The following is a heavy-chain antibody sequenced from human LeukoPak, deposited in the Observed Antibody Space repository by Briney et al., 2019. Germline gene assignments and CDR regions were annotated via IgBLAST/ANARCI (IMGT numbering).Heavy chain of an antibody. CDR3: ARTSSSGLVGGYYFDY. CDR2: ISGSGGST. V-gene: IGHV3-23*01. CDR1: GFTFRSYG. D-gene: IGHD6-19*01. Sequence: GGSLRLSCAASGFTFRSYGMSWVRQVPGKGLEWVSAISGSGGSTYYADSVKGRFTISRDNSKNTLYLQMNSLRAEDTAVYYCARTSSSGLVGGYYFDYWGQGTLVTVSS. J-gene: IGHJ4*02.